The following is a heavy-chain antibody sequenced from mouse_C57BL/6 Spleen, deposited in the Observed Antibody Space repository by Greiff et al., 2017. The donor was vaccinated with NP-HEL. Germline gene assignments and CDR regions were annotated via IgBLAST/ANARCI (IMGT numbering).Heavy chain of an antibody. D-gene: IGHD2-5*01. CDR2: ISDGGSYT. V-gene: IGHV5-4*03. Sequence: EVMLVESGGGLVKPGGSLKLSCAASGFTFSSYAMSWVRQTPEKRLEWVATISDGGSYTYYPDNVKGRFTISRDNAKSNLYMQMSGLTSEDTAIYYCARAVSKYYFDYWGQGTTLTVSS. J-gene: IGHJ2*01. CDR3: ARAVSKYYFDY. CDR1: GFTFSSYA.